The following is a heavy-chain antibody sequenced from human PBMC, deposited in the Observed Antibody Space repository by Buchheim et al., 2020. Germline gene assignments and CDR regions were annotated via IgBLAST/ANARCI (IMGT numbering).Heavy chain of an antibody. J-gene: IGHJ4*02. CDR1: GFSFSDHY. CDR2: SRDKANSYTT. V-gene: IGHV3-72*01. Sequence: EVQLVESGGGLVQPGGSLRLSCVTPGFSFSDHYMDWVRQAPGKGLEWVGRSRDKANSYTTEYGTTVKGRFTISRDDSKNSLYLQMNSLKSDDTAVYFCARRGPRDSSGYYLDFDYWGQGTL. CDR3: ARRGPRDSSGYYLDFDY. D-gene: IGHD3-22*01.